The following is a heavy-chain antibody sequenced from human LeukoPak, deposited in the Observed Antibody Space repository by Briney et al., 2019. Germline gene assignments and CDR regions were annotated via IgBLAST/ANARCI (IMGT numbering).Heavy chain of an antibody. Sequence: SETLSLTCIVSGGSISSYYWSWIRQAPGKGLEWIGYISDSGSTNYNPSLRSRVTISVDTSKNQFSLKLSSVTAADTALYYCARYDYGDCWFDPWGQGTLVTVSS. CDR1: GGSISSYY. CDR3: ARYDYGDCWFDP. V-gene: IGHV4-59*01. J-gene: IGHJ5*02. D-gene: IGHD4-17*01. CDR2: ISDSGST.